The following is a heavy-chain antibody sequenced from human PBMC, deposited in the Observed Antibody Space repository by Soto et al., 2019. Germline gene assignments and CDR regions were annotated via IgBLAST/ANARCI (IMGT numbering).Heavy chain of an antibody. CDR3: ASPVDLVTITTDAFDI. CDR2: LYPEDSET. CDR1: GYRFPNHW. V-gene: IGHV5-51*01. Sequence: GESLKISCKGSGYRFPNHWIGCMRQPSEKGLEWMGILYPEDSETRYSPSFQGQVTLSVDKSINTAYLQWNSLKASDTAMYYCASPVDLVTITTDAFDIWGQGTMVTVSS. D-gene: IGHD3-9*01. J-gene: IGHJ3*02.